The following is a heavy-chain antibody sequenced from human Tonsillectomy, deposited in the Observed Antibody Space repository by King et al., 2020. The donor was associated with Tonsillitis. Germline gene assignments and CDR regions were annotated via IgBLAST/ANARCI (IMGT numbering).Heavy chain of an antibody. J-gene: IGHJ4*02. CDR2: ISLNSGYI. V-gene: IGHV3-9*01. Sequence: VQLVESGGGLAQPGRSLRLSCAASGFRFADYAMHWVRQAPGKGLEWVSGISLNSGYIGYADSVKGRFTISRDNAKNSLYLEMNSLRVEDTALYYCEKVIPGSAPALDYWGRGTLVTVSS. CDR1: GFRFADYA. CDR3: EKVIPGSAPALDY.